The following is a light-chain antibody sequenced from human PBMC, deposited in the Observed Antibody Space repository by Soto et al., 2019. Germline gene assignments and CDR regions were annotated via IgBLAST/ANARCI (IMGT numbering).Light chain of an antibody. V-gene: IGKV1-39*01. Sequence: DIQMTQSPSSLSASVGDRISITCRGTQSISSYLNWYQQKPGKAPKLLIYAASSLQSGVPSRFSGSGSGTEFTLTISSLQPEDFATYYCQQSFGAPPWTFGQGTKV. CDR1: QSISSY. CDR2: AAS. CDR3: QQSFGAPPWT. J-gene: IGKJ1*01.